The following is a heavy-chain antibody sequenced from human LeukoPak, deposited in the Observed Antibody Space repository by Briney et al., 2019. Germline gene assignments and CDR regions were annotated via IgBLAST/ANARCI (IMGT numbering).Heavy chain of an antibody. Sequence: SETLSLTCAVYGGSFSGYYWSWIRQPPGKGLEWIGEINHSGSTNYNPSLKSRVTISVDTSKNQFSLKLSSVTAADTAVYYCARGVPLVTPYFDYWGQGTLVTVPS. D-gene: IGHD3-9*01. CDR2: INHSGST. V-gene: IGHV4-34*01. CDR1: GGSFSGYY. CDR3: ARGVPLVTPYFDY. J-gene: IGHJ4*02.